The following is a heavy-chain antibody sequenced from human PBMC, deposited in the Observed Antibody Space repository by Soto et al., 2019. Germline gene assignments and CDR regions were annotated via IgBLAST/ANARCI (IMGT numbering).Heavy chain of an antibody. J-gene: IGHJ6*02. CDR3: AKDISGYDYGYYYGMDV. CDR1: GFTFSSYG. Sequence: GGSLRLSCAAAGFTFSSYGMHWVRQAPGKGLEWVAVISYDGSNKYYADSVKGRFTISRDNSKNTLYLQMNSLRAEDTAVYYCAKDISGYDYGYYYGMDVWGQGTTVTVSS. CDR2: ISYDGSNK. V-gene: IGHV3-30*18. D-gene: IGHD5-12*01.